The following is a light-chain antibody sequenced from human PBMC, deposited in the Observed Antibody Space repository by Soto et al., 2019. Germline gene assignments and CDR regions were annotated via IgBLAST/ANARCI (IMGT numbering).Light chain of an antibody. V-gene: IGLV1-44*01. Sequence: QSALTQPPSVSGTPGQRVAISCSGSSSNIGSNTVNWYQQLPGTAPKLLIYGNSQRPSGVPDRFSGSKSGTSASLAISGLQSEDEADYYCATWDDSLTAFYVFGTGTKVTVL. CDR2: GNS. J-gene: IGLJ1*01. CDR3: ATWDDSLTAFYV. CDR1: SSNIGSNT.